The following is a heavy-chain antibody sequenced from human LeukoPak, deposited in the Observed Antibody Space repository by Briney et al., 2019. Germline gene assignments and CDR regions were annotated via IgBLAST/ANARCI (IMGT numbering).Heavy chain of an antibody. V-gene: IGHV4-38-2*02. Sequence: PSENLSLTCTVSGYSISSGYYWGWIRQPPGKGLEWIGSIYHSGSTYYNPSLKSRVTISVDTSKNQFSLKLSSVTAADTAVYYCARCPMVRGAINYWGQGTLVTVSS. CDR3: ARCPMVRGAINY. CDR2: IYHSGST. J-gene: IGHJ4*02. CDR1: GYSISSGYY. D-gene: IGHD3-10*01.